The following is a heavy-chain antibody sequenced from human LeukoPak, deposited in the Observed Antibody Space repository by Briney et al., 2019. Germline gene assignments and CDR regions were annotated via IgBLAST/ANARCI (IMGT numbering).Heavy chain of an antibody. Sequence: GASVKVSCKASGYTFTSYAMHWVRQAPGQRLEWMGWINAGNGNTKYSQKFQGRVTITRDTSASTAYMELSSLRSEDTAVYYCARGEWGNYYYGMDVWGQGTTVTVSS. V-gene: IGHV1-3*01. CDR3: ARGEWGNYYYGMDV. D-gene: IGHD7-27*01. CDR2: INAGNGNT. J-gene: IGHJ6*02. CDR1: GYTFTSYA.